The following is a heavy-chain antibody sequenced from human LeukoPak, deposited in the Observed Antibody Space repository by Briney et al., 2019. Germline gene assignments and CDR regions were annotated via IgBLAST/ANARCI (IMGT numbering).Heavy chain of an antibody. V-gene: IGHV3-21*01. D-gene: IGHD3-3*01. CDR2: ISSSSSYI. Sequence: GGSLRLSCAASGFTFSIYSMNWVRQAPGKGLEWVSSISSSSSYIYYADSVKGRFTISRDNAKNSLYLQMNSLRAEDTAVYSCARDPVRFFNAVYYYYMDVWGKGTTVTVSS. CDR3: ARDPVRFFNAVYYYYMDV. CDR1: GFTFSIYS. J-gene: IGHJ6*03.